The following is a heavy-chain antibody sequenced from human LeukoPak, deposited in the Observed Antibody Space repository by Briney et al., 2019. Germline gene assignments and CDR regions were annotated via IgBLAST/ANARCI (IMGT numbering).Heavy chain of an antibody. J-gene: IGHJ3*02. Sequence: ASVKVSCKASGYTFTGYYMHWVRQAPGQGLEWMGRINPNSGGTNYAQKFQGRVTMTTDTSTSTAYMELRSLRSDDTAVYYCARVISGSYEGNDAFDIWGQGTMVTVSS. CDR2: INPNSGGT. CDR3: ARVISGSYEGNDAFDI. CDR1: GYTFTGYY. V-gene: IGHV1-2*06. D-gene: IGHD1-26*01.